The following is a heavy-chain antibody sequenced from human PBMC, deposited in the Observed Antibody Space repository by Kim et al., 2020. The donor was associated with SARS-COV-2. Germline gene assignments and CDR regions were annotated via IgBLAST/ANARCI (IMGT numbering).Heavy chain of an antibody. CDR3: AKDIVYGSGYGMDV. D-gene: IGHD3-10*01. V-gene: IGHV3-9*01. J-gene: IGHJ6*02. Sequence: ADSGKGRFTISRDNAKSSLYLQMNSLRSEDTALYYCAKDIVYGSGYGMDVWGQGTTVTVSS.